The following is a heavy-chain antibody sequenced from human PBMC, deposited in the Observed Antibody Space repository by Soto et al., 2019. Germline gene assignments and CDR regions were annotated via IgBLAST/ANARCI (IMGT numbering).Heavy chain of an antibody. CDR3: ARDLGYYGSESFYYYYYYGMDV. V-gene: IGHV1-3*01. J-gene: IGHJ6*02. D-gene: IGHD3-10*01. CDR2: INAGNGNT. CDR1: GYTFTSYA. Sequence: GASVKVSCKASGYTFTSYAMHWVRQAPGQRLEWMGWINAGNGNTKYAQKFQGRVTMTTDTSTSTAYMELRSLRSDDTAVYYCARDLGYYGSESFYYYYYYGMDVWGQGTTVTVSS.